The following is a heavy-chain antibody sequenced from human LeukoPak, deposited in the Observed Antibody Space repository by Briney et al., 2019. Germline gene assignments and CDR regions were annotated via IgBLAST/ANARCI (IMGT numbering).Heavy chain of an antibody. Sequence: PSETLSLTCAVYGGSFSGYYWSWIRQPPGKGLEWIGEINHSGSTNYNPSLKSRVTISVDTSKNQFSLKLSSVTAADTAVYYCARGGLERLINWFDPWGQGTLVTVSS. CDR2: INHSGST. J-gene: IGHJ5*02. V-gene: IGHV4-34*01. D-gene: IGHD1-1*01. CDR1: GGSFSGYY. CDR3: ARGGLERLINWFDP.